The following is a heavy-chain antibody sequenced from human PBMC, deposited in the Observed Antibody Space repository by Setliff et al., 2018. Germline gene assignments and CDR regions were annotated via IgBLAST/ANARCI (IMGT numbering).Heavy chain of an antibody. V-gene: IGHV4-4*07. CDR1: GGSISSYY. CDR2: IYIGGSA. J-gene: IGHJ6*03. D-gene: IGHD6-19*01. Sequence: SETLSLTCTVSGGSISSYYWSWIRQPAGKGLEWIGHIYIGGSANYNPSLKSRVTMSIDTSKNQFSLKLNSVTAADMAVYYCAREQWLDPPGYYYMDVWAKWTTVTGSS. CDR3: AREQWLDPPGYYYMDV.